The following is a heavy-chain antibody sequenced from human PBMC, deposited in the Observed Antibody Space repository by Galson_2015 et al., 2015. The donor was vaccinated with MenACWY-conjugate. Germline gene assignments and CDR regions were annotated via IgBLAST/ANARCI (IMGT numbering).Heavy chain of an antibody. D-gene: IGHD1-26*01. V-gene: IGHV3-23*01. Sequence: SLRLSCAASGFTFSNYAMTWVRQAPGKGLEWVSEISKSGDSTNYADPVKGRFTISRDNSRNTLFLQMNSLRAEDTAVYYCAKGSWEDSWGQGTLVTDSS. CDR1: GFTFSNYA. J-gene: IGHJ4*02. CDR2: ISKSGDST. CDR3: AKGSWEDS.